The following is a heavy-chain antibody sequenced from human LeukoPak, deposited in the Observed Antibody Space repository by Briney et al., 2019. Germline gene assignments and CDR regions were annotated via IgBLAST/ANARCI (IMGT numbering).Heavy chain of an antibody. Sequence: GGSLRLSCAASGFTFSGFWMHWVRQAPGKGLVWVSCISFDGSDATYADSVKGRFTISRDNAKNTLHLQMDSLTVEDTAVYYCVRVENNGYEEYWGQGTLVTVSS. J-gene: IGHJ1*01. CDR2: ISFDGSDA. CDR1: GFTFSGFW. V-gene: IGHV3-74*01. D-gene: IGHD5-12*01. CDR3: VRVENNGYEEY.